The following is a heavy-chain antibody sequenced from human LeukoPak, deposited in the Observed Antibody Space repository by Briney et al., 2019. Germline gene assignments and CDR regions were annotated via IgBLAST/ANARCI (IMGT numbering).Heavy chain of an antibody. CDR1: GYTFTSYD. CDR3: ARGNYYDSSGYNWFDP. Sequence: ASVKVSCKASGYTFTSYDINWVRQATGQGLEWMGWMNPNSGNTGYAQKFQGRVTMTRNTSISTAYMELSSLRSEDTVVYYCARGNYYDSSGYNWFDPWGQGTLVTVSS. CDR2: MNPNSGNT. D-gene: IGHD3-22*01. J-gene: IGHJ5*02. V-gene: IGHV1-8*01.